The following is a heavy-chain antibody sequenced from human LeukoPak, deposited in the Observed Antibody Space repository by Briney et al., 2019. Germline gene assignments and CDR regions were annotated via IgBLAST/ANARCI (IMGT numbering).Heavy chain of an antibody. CDR1: GGSISSYY. CDR3: ARVSALGGNHRYFDY. CDR2: IYTSGST. V-gene: IGHV4-4*07. J-gene: IGHJ4*02. D-gene: IGHD3-16*02. Sequence: SETLSLTCTVPGGSISSYYWSWIRQPAGKGLEWIGRIYTSGSTNYNPSLKSRVTMSVDMSKNQFSLKLSSVTAADTAVYYCARVSALGGNHRYFDYWGQGTLVTVSS.